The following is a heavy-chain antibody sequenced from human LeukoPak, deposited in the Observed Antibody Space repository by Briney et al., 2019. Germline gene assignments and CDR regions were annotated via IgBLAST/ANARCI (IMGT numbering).Heavy chain of an antibody. J-gene: IGHJ4*02. CDR2: ISSSGNTI. D-gene: IGHD6-6*01. V-gene: IGHV3-48*03. CDR3: ARDYGSSSVPGY. Sequence: GGSLRLSCAASGFIFSDYEMNWVRQAPGKGLEWVSYISSSGNTIYYADSVKGRFTISRDNAKNSLYLQMNSLRAEDTAVYYCARDYGSSSVPGYWGQGTLVTVSS. CDR1: GFIFSDYE.